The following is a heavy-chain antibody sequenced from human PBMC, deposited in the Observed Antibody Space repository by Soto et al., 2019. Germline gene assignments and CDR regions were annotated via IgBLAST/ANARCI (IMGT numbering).Heavy chain of an antibody. V-gene: IGHV4-61*01. CDR2: IHHSGIT. CDR3: ARDLWWWFDP. D-gene: IGHD2-21*01. J-gene: IGHJ5*02. CDR1: GGSVNDGNYY. Sequence: SETLSLTCSVSGGSVNDGNYYWNWIRQSPAKGLEWIGYIHHSGITNYNPSLKSRVTISVDTSKNQVSLKLSSVTVADTAMYYCARDLWWWFDPWGQGTLVTVSS.